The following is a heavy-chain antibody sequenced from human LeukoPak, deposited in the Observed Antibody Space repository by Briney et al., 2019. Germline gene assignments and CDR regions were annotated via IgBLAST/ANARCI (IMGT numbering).Heavy chain of an antibody. V-gene: IGHV4-34*01. CDR1: GGSFSGYY. CDR3: ARGGWLGLRTWFDP. Sequence: SETLSLTCAVYGGSFSGYYWSWIRQPPGKGLEWIGEINHSGSTNYNPSLKSRVTISVDTSKNQFSLKLSSVTAADTAVYYCARGGWLGLRTWFDPWGRGTLVTVSS. CDR2: INHSGST. D-gene: IGHD5-12*01. J-gene: IGHJ5*02.